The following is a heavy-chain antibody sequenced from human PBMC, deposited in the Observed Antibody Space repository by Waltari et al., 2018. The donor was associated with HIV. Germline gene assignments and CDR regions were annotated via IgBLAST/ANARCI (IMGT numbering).Heavy chain of an antibody. J-gene: IGHJ3*02. CDR2: INSNSGTI. V-gene: IGHV3-48*03. CDR1: GFPFFPYE. CDR3: ARDDLNVRRAFDI. Sequence: EQLVESGGGLVRPGGSLRLSCVASGFPFFPYEFHWVRQAPGKGLEWISYINSNSGTIHYADSVKGRFTISGDNAKSSLYLQMRNLTGEDTAVYYCARDDLNVRRAFDIWGQGTMVTVSS. D-gene: IGHD3-10*01.